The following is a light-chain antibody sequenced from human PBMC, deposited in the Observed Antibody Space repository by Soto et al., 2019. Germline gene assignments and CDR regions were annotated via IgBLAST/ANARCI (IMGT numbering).Light chain of an antibody. Sequence: QSALTQPASVSGSPGQSITISCTGTISDVGGYNFVSWYQQHPGKAPKLMICDVSNRPSGVSNRFSGSKSGNTASLTISGLQAEDEADYYCRSFTGSNYVFGTGTKLTVL. V-gene: IGLV2-14*03. J-gene: IGLJ1*01. CDR2: DVS. CDR3: RSFTGSNYV. CDR1: ISDVGGYNF.